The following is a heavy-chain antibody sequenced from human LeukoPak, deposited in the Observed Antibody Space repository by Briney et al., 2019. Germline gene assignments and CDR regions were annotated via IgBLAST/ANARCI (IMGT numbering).Heavy chain of an antibody. V-gene: IGHV3-7*01. CDR3: ARRRVWGIQLWLRGFYDWFDP. J-gene: IGHJ5*02. CDR2: IKQDGSEK. D-gene: IGHD5-18*01. Sequence: GGSLRLSCAASGLTFSSYWMSWVRQAPGKGLEWVANIKQDGSEKYYVDSVKGRFTISRDNAKNSLYLQMNSLRAADTAVYYCARRRVWGIQLWLRGFYDWFDPWGQGTLVTVSS. CDR1: GLTFSSYW.